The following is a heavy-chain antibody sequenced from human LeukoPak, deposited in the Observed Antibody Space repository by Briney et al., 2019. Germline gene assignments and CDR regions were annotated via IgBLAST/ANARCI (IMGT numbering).Heavy chain of an antibody. CDR2: ISSSSSYI. CDR3: ARSNNYDSSGYDDY. J-gene: IGHJ4*02. V-gene: IGHV3-21*01. D-gene: IGHD3-22*01. Sequence: GRSLRLSCAASGFTFSSYSMNWVRQAPGKWLEWVSSISSSSSYIYYADSVKGRFTISRDNAKNSLYLQMNSLRAEDTAVYYCARSNNYDSSGYDDYWGQGTLVTVSS. CDR1: GFTFSSYS.